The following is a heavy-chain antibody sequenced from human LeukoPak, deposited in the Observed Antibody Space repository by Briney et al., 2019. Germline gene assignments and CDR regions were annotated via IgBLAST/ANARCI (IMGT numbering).Heavy chain of an antibody. CDR1: GGSISGFY. CDR3: ARHGPYSSSWYGYFDY. D-gene: IGHD6-13*01. J-gene: IGHJ4*02. CDR2: TYHSGST. V-gene: IGHV4-59*08. Sequence: SETLSLTCTVSGGSISGFYWSWLRQPPGKGLEWIGHTYHSGSTNYNPSLKSRVTISVDTSKNQFSLKVSSLTAADTAVYYCARHGPYSSSWYGYFDYWGQGTLVTVSS.